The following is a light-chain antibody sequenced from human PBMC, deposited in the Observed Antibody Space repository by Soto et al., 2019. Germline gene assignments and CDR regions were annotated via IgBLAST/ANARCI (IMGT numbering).Light chain of an antibody. CDR1: ENLRTF. Sequence: EIVLTQSPATLSLSPGERATLSCRATENLRTFLAWYQQKAGQAPRLLIDDASNRATGIPDRASGSGSGTDFTLTISNLEPEDSAVYYCQQRSIWPLTFGGGTKVDIK. CDR3: QQRSIWPLT. J-gene: IGKJ4*01. CDR2: DAS. V-gene: IGKV3-11*01.